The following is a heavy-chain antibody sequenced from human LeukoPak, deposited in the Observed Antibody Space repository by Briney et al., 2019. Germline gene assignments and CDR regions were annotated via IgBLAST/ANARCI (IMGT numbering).Heavy chain of an antibody. CDR2: STATSGSL. V-gene: IGHV3-48*04. CDR3: ARCDSYSSSWSRQFDY. J-gene: IGHJ4*02. Sequence: GGSLRLSCTGSNFSFGYYGMNWVRQTPGKGLEWLSYSTATSGSLYYADSVKGRFTVSRDNSKNSLYLQMDSLRAEDTAVYYCARCDSYSSSWSRQFDYWGPGTLVTVSS. D-gene: IGHD6-13*01. CDR1: NFSFGYYG.